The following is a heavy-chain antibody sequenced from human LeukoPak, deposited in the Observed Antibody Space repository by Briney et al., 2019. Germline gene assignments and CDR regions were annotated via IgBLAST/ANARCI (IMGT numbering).Heavy chain of an antibody. J-gene: IGHJ4*02. CDR1: GFSLSTSGMC. CDR2: IDWDDGK. D-gene: IGHD1-26*01. CDR3: AHSWISGKWFDY. Sequence: SGPALVKPTQTLTLTCTFSGFSLSTSGMCVSWIRQPPGKALEWLARIDWDDGKYYSTSLKTRLTISKDTSKNQVVLTMTNMDPVDTATYYCAHSWISGKWFDYWGQGTLVTVSS. V-gene: IGHV2-70*12.